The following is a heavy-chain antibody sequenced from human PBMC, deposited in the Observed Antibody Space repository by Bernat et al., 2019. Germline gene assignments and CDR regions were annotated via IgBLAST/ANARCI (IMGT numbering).Heavy chain of an antibody. CDR1: GFTFSNAW. D-gene: IGHD5-18*01. Sequence: EVQLVESGGGLVKPGGSLRLSCAASGFTFSNAWMSWVRQAPGKGLEWVGRIKSKTDGGTTDYAAPVKGRCTISRDYSKNTLYMQMNSLKTEDTAVYYCTTVLERGTAMGDFDYWGQGTLVTVSS. CDR3: TTVLERGTAMGDFDY. J-gene: IGHJ4*02. CDR2: IKSKTDGGTT. V-gene: IGHV3-15*01.